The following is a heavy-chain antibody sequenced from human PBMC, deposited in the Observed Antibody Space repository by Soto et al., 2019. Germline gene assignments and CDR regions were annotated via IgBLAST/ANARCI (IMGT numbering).Heavy chain of an antibody. Sequence: QVQLVQSGAEVKKAGSSVKVSCKASGGTFSSYAISWVRQAPGQGLEWMGVIIPIFGTTNYAQKFQGRVMITADESPSSVDMELSSLRSDDTAVYYCTREGAVAGFDYWGQGTLVTVSS. D-gene: IGHD6-19*01. CDR2: IIPIFGTT. V-gene: IGHV1-69*12. J-gene: IGHJ4*02. CDR3: TREGAVAGFDY. CDR1: GGTFSSYA.